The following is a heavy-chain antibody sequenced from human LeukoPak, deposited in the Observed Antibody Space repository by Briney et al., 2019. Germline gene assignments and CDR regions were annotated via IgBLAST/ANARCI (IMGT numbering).Heavy chain of an antibody. D-gene: IGHD3-16*01. CDR3: ARGPLYPTTDDAFDI. CDR2: INPSGGST. Sequence: ASVKVSCKASGYTFTGYYMHWVRQAPGQGLEWMGIINPSGGSTSYAQKFQGRVTMTRDTSTSTVYMELSSLRSEDTAVYYCARGPLYPTTDDAFDIWGQGTMVTVSS. CDR1: GYTFTGYY. J-gene: IGHJ3*02. V-gene: IGHV1-46*01.